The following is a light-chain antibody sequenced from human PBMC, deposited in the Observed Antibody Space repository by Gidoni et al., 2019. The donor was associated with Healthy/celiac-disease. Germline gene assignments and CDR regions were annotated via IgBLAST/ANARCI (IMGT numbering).Light chain of an antibody. CDR2: DAS. CDR3: QQRSNCLIT. Sequence: EIVLTQSPATLSLSPGERATLSCRSSQRVSSYLAWYQQKPGQAPRLLMYDASNRATGIPARFSGSGSGTDFTLTISSLEPEDFAVYYCQQRSNCLITFGQGTRLEIK. J-gene: IGKJ5*01. CDR1: QRVSSY. V-gene: IGKV3-11*01.